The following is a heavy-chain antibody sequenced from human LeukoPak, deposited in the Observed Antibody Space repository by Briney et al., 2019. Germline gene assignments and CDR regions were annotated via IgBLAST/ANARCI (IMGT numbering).Heavy chain of an antibody. D-gene: IGHD6-13*01. CDR2: IYPGDSDT. CDR3: ARAAAATGFYYYYYYMDV. Sequence: GESLKISCNGSGYSFTSYWIGWVRQMPGKGLEWMGVIYPGDSDTRYSPSFQGQVTISADKSISTAYLQWSSLKASDTAMYYCARAAAATGFYYYYYYMDVWGKGTTVTVSS. V-gene: IGHV5-51*01. CDR1: GYSFTSYW. J-gene: IGHJ6*03.